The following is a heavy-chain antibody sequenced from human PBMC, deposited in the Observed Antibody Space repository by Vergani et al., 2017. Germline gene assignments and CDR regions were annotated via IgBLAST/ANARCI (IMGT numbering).Heavy chain of an antibody. Sequence: QVRLMQSAAEVKKPGASMRVSCKASGYTFTGYFIHWVRQAPGQGLEWMGWINPNRGVTNYGQKFHGRVTMTSDTSTNTVYMELSRLKADDTALYYCAKDRANSGAYPIDFWGPGTLVTVSS. CDR3: AKDRANSGAYPIDF. V-gene: IGHV1-2*02. CDR2: INPNRGVT. CDR1: GYTFTGYF. J-gene: IGHJ4*02. D-gene: IGHD1-26*01.